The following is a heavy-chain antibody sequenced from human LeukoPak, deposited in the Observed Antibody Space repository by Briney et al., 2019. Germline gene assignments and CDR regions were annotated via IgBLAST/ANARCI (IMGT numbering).Heavy chain of an antibody. CDR1: GFTLSSYG. CDR3: AKNAGYCTSGSCSSFDS. Sequence: PGGSLRLSCAASGFTLSSYGMSWVRQAPGKGLEWVSFISGSGDTTNYVDPVKGRFTISRDNSKNTLFLQMNSLRDEDTAIYYCAKNAGYCTSGSCSSFDSWGLGTLVTVSS. J-gene: IGHJ4*02. CDR2: ISGSGDTT. D-gene: IGHD2-15*01. V-gene: IGHV3-23*01.